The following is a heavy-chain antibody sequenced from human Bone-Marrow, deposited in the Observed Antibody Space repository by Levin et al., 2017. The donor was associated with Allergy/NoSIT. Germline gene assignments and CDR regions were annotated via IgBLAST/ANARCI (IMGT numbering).Heavy chain of an antibody. CDR1: GFTFDDFS. J-gene: IGHJ3*02. CDR3: ANVVFGGWPYDPFDI. V-gene: IGHV3-9*01. CDR2: ISWNSGKI. Sequence: GGSLRLSCAASGFTFDDFSIHWVRQAPGKGLEWVSGISWNSGKIGYADSVQGRFTISRDNAENSLSLQMSSLRPEDTALYYCANVVFGGWPYDPFDIWGQGTMVTVSS. D-gene: IGHD6-19*01.